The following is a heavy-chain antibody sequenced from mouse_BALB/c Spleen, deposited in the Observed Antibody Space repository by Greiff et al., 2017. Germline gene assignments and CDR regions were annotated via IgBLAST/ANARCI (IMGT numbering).Heavy chain of an antibody. Sequence: EVKLEESGPGLVKPSQSLSLTCSVTGYSITSGYYWNWIRQFPGNKLEWMGYISYDGSNNYNPSLKNRISITRDTSKNQFFLKLNSVNTEDTATYYCARNYYDYRFAYWGQGTLVTVSA. D-gene: IGHD2-4*01. V-gene: IGHV3-6*02. J-gene: IGHJ3*01. CDR2: ISYDGSN. CDR3: ARNYYDYRFAY. CDR1: GYSITSGYY.